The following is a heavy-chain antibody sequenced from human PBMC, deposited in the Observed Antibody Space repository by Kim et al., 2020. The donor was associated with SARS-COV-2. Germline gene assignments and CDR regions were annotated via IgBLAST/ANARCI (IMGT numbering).Heavy chain of an antibody. D-gene: IGHD6-6*01. Sequence: YYADSVKGRFTISRDNSKNTLYLQMNSLRAEDTAVYYCARDTPNIAAPDYWGQGTLVTVSS. V-gene: IGHV3-30*01. CDR3: ARDTPNIAAPDY. J-gene: IGHJ4*02.